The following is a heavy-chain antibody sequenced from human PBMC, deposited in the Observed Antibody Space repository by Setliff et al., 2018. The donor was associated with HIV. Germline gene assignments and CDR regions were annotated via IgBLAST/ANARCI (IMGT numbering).Heavy chain of an antibody. V-gene: IGHV4-59*11. Sequence: NPSETLSLTCTVSGDSISSHYWSWIRQPPGKGLEWIGTLYFGGSTSYNSSLKGRVTISAAMSKNVFSLNMTSVTAADTAVYYCARPVSKNFYGLDVWGLGTTVTVSS. J-gene: IGHJ6*02. CDR3: ARPVSKNFYGLDV. CDR2: LYFGGST. CDR1: GDSISSHY.